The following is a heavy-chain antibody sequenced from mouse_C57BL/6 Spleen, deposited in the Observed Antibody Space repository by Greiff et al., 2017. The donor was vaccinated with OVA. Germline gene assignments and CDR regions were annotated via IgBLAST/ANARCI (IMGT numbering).Heavy chain of an antibody. Sequence: VKLQESGAELVKPGASVKLSCKASGYTFTEYTIHWVKQRSGQGLEWIGWFYPGSGSIKYNEKFKDKATLTADKSSSTVYMELSRLTSEDSAVYFCARHGGDYYGSSYVDFDYWGQGTTLTVSS. D-gene: IGHD1-1*01. J-gene: IGHJ2*01. CDR3: ARHGGDYYGSSYVDFDY. CDR2: FYPGSGSI. V-gene: IGHV1-62-2*01. CDR1: GYTFTEYT.